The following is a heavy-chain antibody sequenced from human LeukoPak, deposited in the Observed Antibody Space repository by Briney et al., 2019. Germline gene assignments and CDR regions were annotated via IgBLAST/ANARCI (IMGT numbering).Heavy chain of an antibody. V-gene: IGHV3-33*06. CDR2: IWYDGSNK. CDR1: GFTFSSYG. CDR3: AKDRIAVADSFDY. J-gene: IGHJ4*02. D-gene: IGHD6-19*01. Sequence: GGSLRLSCAASGFTFSSYGMHWVRQAPGKGLEWVAVIWYDGSNKYYADSVKGRFTISRDNSKNTLYLQMNTLRAEDTAVYYCAKDRIAVADSFDYWGQGTLVTVSS.